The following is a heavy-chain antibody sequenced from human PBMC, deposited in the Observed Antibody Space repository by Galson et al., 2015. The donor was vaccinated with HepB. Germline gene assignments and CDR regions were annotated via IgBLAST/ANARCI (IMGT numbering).Heavy chain of an antibody. V-gene: IGHV3-9*01. Sequence: SLRLSCAASGFTFDDYAMDWVRQAPGKGLEWVSGISWNSGSIGYADSVKGRFTISRDNAKNSLYLQMNSLRAEDTALYYCAKGPTYYYDSTGADCFHHCGHASLVTVSS. CDR1: GFTFDDYA. J-gene: IGHJ1*01. CDR3: AKGPTYYYDSTGADCFHH. D-gene: IGHD3-22*01. CDR2: ISWNSGSI.